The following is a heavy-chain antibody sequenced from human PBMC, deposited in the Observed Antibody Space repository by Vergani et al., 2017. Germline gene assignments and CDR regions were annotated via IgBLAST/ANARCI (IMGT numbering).Heavy chain of an antibody. CDR2: ISSSSSTI. CDR1: GFTFSSYS. D-gene: IGHD6-6*01. J-gene: IGHJ2*01. V-gene: IGHV3-48*01. Sequence: EVQLGGSGGGLVQPGGSLRLSCAGSGFTFSSYSMNWGRQAPGKGLEWVSYISSSSSTIYYADSVKGRFTISRDNAKNSLYLQMNSLRAEDTAVYYCARDRAGAARYWYFDLWGRGTLVTVSS. CDR3: ARDRAGAARYWYFDL.